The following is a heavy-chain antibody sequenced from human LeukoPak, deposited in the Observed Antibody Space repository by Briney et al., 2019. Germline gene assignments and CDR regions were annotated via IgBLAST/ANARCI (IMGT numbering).Heavy chain of an antibody. CDR2: IYYSGST. Sequence: PSETLSLTCTVSGGSISSYYWRWIRQPPAKALEWVGYIYYSGSTNYNPSLKSRVTISVDTSKNQFSLKLSSVTAADTAVYYCARRYCSSTSCFYFDYWGQGTLVTVSS. V-gene: IGHV4-59*01. CDR3: ARRYCSSTSCFYFDY. D-gene: IGHD2-2*01. CDR1: GGSISSYY. J-gene: IGHJ4*02.